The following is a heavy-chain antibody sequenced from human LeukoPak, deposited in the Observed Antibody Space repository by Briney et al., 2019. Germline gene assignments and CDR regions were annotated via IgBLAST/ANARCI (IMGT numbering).Heavy chain of an antibody. CDR1: GDTLTELS. CDR3: ATGGPWDLLKY. D-gene: IGHD3-9*01. V-gene: IGHV1-24*01. CDR2: FDPEHGEM. Sequence: ASVKVSCKVSGDTLTELSTHWVRLAPGKGLEWMGGFDPEHGEMIYAQKLQGRVTVTEDRSTDTAYMELSSLRSEDTAVYYCATGGPWDLLKYWGQGTLVTVSS. J-gene: IGHJ4*02.